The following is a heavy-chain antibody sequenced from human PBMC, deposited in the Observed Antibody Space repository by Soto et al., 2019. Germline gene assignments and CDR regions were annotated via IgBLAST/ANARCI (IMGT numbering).Heavy chain of an antibody. J-gene: IGHJ5*02. Sequence: PSETLSLTCAVYGGSFSGYYWGWIRQPPGKGLEWIGEINHSGNTNYNPSLKSRVTISVDTSKNHFSLKLISVTAADTAVYYCASSLTYYDFCSGTNLFAPWSQGTLVTVSS. CDR1: GGSFSGYY. D-gene: IGHD3-3*01. CDR3: ASSLTYYDFCSGTNLFAP. CDR2: INHSGNT. V-gene: IGHV4-34*01.